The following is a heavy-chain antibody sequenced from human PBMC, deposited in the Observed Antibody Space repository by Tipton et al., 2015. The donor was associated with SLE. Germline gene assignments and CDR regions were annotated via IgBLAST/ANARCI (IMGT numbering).Heavy chain of an antibody. J-gene: IGHJ6*03. CDR2: ISTSGSS. CDR3: ASSEIGYGYYMDV. V-gene: IGHV4-61*09. D-gene: IGHD3-10*01. Sequence: TLSLTCTVSGGSISSGSYYWTWIRQPAGKGLEWIGYISTSGSSNYNPSLKSRVTVSVDTSKNQFSLKLSSVTAADTAVYYCASSEIGYGYYMDVWGKGTTVTVSS. CDR1: GGSISSGSYY.